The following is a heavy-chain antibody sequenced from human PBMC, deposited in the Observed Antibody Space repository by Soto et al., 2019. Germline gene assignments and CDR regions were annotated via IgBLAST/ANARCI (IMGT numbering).Heavy chain of an antibody. CDR3: ATGVDYDSSGYYWAFDI. Sequence: ASVKVSCKVSGYTLTELSMHWVRQAPGKGLEWMGGFDPEDGETIYAQKFQGRVTMTEDTSTDTAYMELSSLRSEDTAVYYCATGVDYDSSGYYWAFDIWGQGTMATVSS. D-gene: IGHD3-22*01. V-gene: IGHV1-24*01. CDR2: FDPEDGET. CDR1: GYTLTELS. J-gene: IGHJ3*02.